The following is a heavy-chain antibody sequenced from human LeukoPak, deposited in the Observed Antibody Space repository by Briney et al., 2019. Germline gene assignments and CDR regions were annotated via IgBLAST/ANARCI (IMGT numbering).Heavy chain of an antibody. J-gene: IGHJ4*02. CDR2: LYYDGSST. Sequence: PGGSLRLSCAASGFAFSRYVMHWVRQAPGKGLVWVARLYYDGSSTTYADSVKGRFTISRDNSKNTLYLQMASLRGSDTAAYYFPRGPYIDSRGQGDLVTASS. CDR3: PRGPYIDS. CDR1: GFAFSRYV. V-gene: IGHV3-74*01.